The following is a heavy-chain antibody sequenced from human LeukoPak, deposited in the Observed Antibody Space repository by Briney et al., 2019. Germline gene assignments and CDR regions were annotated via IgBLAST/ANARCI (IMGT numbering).Heavy chain of an antibody. CDR2: IIGDGVYT. J-gene: IGHJ4*02. V-gene: IGHV3-74*01. CDR1: GFILSNHW. Sequence: GGSLRLSCVDSGFILSNHWLHWVRHAPGKGPVWVSCIIGDGVYTGYEDSVKGRFIISRNNAKKTMYLQMNSMRADDTAVYYCVRDSSASYWGQGALVTVSS. CDR3: VRDSSASY. D-gene: IGHD6-19*01.